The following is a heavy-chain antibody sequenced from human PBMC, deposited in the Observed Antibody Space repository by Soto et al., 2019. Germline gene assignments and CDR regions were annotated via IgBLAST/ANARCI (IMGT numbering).Heavy chain of an antibody. J-gene: IGHJ4*02. CDR1: GDTFSFYT. D-gene: IGHD3-10*01. Sequence: QVQLVQSGAEVKKPGSSVKVSCKASGDTFSFYTINWVRQAPGLGLEWMGRVNPILSMSNYAQKFQGRVTMTADKPTTTAAVELRSLRSEDTAFYYCATSYGSGYRAFDYWGQGALVTVSS. V-gene: IGHV1-69*02. CDR3: ATSYGSGYRAFDY. CDR2: VNPILSMS.